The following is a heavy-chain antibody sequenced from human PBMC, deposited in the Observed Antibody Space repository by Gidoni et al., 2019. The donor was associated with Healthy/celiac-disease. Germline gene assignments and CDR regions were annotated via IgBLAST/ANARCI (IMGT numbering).Heavy chain of an antibody. CDR1: GFTFSSYA. CDR3: AKSGSSWEYYFDY. CDR2: ISGSGGST. D-gene: IGHD6-13*01. J-gene: IGHJ4*02. V-gene: IGHV3-23*01. Sequence: EVQLLESGGGLVQPGGSLRLSCAAAGFTFSSYAMSWVRQAPGKGLEWVSAISGSGGSTYYADSVKGRFTISRDNSKNTLYLQMNSLRAEDTAVYYCAKSGSSWEYYFDYWGQGTLVTVSS.